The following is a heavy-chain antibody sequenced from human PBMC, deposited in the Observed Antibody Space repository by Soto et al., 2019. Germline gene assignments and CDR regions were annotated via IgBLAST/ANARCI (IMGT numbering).Heavy chain of an antibody. V-gene: IGHV3-30*18. CDR3: AKEEGSAFDY. CDR2: ISYDGSNK. J-gene: IGHJ4*02. CDR1: GFTFSSYG. D-gene: IGHD6-19*01. Sequence: PGGSLRLSCAASGFTFSSYGMHWVRQAPGKGLEWVAVISYDGSNKYYADSVKGRFTISRDNSKNTLYLQMNSLRAEDTAVYYCAKEEGSAFDYWGQGTLVTVSS.